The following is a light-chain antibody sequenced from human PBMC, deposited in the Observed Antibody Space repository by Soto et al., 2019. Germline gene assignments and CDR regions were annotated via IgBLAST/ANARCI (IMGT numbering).Light chain of an antibody. Sequence: DIQMTQSPSTLSGSVVDRVTITCLASQTISSWLAWYQQKPGKAPKLLIYDASALPRGVPSRFSGSGSGTKFTLTIASLQPDDFATYYCQQYETFSGTFGPGTKVDIK. CDR1: QTISSW. V-gene: IGKV1-5*01. J-gene: IGKJ1*01. CDR3: QQYETFSGT. CDR2: DAS.